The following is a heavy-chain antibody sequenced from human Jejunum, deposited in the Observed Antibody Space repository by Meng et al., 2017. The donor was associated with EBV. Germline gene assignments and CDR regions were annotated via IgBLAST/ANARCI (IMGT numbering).Heavy chain of an antibody. Sequence: QVQQPESGPGLVNPSGTLSPTCAVSGDSTSSSHWWSWVRQPPGKGLEWIGDMHPGGSTNNNPSLKSRVTISVDNSKNQFSLKLTSVTAADTAVYYCAKSNDYSLNSWGQGTLVTVSS. CDR2: MHPGGST. V-gene: IGHV4-4*02. CDR1: GDSTSSSHW. J-gene: IGHJ4*02. CDR3: AKSNDYSLNS. D-gene: IGHD4-11*01.